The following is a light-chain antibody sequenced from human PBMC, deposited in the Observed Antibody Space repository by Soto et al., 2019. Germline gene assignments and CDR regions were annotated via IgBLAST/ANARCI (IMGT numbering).Light chain of an antibody. CDR2: AAS. CDR3: QQSYITPYT. V-gene: IGKV1-39*01. J-gene: IGKJ2*01. Sequence: DIPMTQSPSSLSAPVGDRVTITCRASQSIRSYLNWYQQKPGKAPKVLIYAASSLQSGVPSRFSGSGSGTDFTLTISSLQPEDFATYYWQQSYITPYTFGQGNKRE. CDR1: QSIRSY.